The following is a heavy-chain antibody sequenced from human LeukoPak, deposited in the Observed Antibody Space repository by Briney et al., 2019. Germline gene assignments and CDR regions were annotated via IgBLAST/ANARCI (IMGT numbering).Heavy chain of an antibody. CDR3: AKGYYDYVWGSYYFDY. V-gene: IGHV3-23*01. D-gene: IGHD3-16*01. Sequence: PGGSLRLSCAASGFTFSSYAMSCVRQAPGKGLEWVSAISGSGGSKYYEDSVKGRFTISRDNSRETLYLQMNSLRAEDTAVYYCAKGYYDYVWGSYYFDYWGQGTLVTVSS. J-gene: IGHJ4*02. CDR1: GFTFSSYA. CDR2: ISGSGGSK.